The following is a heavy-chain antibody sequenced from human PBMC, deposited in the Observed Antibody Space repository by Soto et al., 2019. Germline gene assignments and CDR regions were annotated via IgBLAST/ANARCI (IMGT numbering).Heavy chain of an antibody. V-gene: IGHV3-33*01. Sequence: GGSLRLSCAASGFTFSSYGMHWVRQAPGKGLEWVAVIWYDGSNKYYADSVKGRFTISRDNSKNTLYLQMNSLRAEDTAVYYCARESSEHHYASWGQGTLVTVSS. CDR2: IWYDGSNK. CDR3: ARESSEHHYAS. J-gene: IGHJ4*02. CDR1: GFTFSSYG. D-gene: IGHD2-2*01.